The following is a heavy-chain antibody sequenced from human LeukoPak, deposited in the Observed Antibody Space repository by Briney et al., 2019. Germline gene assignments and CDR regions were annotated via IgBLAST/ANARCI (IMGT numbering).Heavy chain of an antibody. V-gene: IGHV3-23*01. J-gene: IGHJ6*02. CDR3: AKVSGRVQIWPQPFGDGMDV. Sequence: GGSLRLSCAASRFSFNSYVMSWVRQAPGKGLECVSGISATGDNTYYADSVKGRFTISRDNSKNTLYLQMNSLRVEDTAVYYCAKVSGRVQIWPQPFGDGMDVWGQGTTVTVS. CDR2: ISATGDNT. CDR1: RFSFNSYV. D-gene: IGHD3-10*01.